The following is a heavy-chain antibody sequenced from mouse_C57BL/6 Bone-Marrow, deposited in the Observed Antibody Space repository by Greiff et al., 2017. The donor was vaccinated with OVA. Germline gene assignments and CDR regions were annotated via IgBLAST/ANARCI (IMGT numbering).Heavy chain of an antibody. J-gene: IGHJ2*01. CDR3: TTRTTMVTGYFDY. CDR2: IDPENGDT. D-gene: IGHD2-2*01. CDR1: GFNIKDDY. V-gene: IGHV14-4*01. Sequence: VQLQPGAELVRPGASVKLSCTASGFNIKDDYMHWVKQRPEQGLEWIGWIDPENGDTEYASKFQGKATITADTSSNTAYLQLSSLTSEDTAVYYCTTRTTMVTGYFDYWGQGTTLTVSS.